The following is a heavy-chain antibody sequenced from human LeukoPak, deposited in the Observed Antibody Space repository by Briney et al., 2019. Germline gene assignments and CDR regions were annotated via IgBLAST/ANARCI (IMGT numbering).Heavy chain of an antibody. J-gene: IGHJ4*02. Sequence: GGSLRPSCAASGFIFSSYWMSWVRQAPEKGLEWVANIKQDGSEKYYVDSVKGRFTISRDNAKNSLYLQMNSLRAEDTAVYYCARVSMIPFDYWGQGTLVTVSS. D-gene: IGHD3-22*01. CDR1: GFIFSSYW. CDR3: ARVSMIPFDY. CDR2: IKQDGSEK. V-gene: IGHV3-7*01.